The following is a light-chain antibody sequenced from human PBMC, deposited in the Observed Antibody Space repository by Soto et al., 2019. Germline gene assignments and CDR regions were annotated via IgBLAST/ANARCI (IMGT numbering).Light chain of an antibody. CDR3: QSYDSSLSALV. Sequence: QSVLTQPPSVSGAPGQRVTISCTGSSSNIGAGYDVHWYQQLPGTAPKLLIYGNSNRPSGVPDRFSGSKSGTSASLAITGLQAEDEADYYCQSYDSSLSALVFGGGTKPTVL. V-gene: IGLV1-40*01. CDR2: GNS. J-gene: IGLJ2*01. CDR1: SSNIGAGYD.